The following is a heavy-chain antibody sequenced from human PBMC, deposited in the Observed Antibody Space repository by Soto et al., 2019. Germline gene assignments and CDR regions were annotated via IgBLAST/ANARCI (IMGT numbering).Heavy chain of an antibody. D-gene: IGHD6-13*01. CDR2: IIPILGIA. CDR1: GGSFSSST. V-gene: IGHV1-69*02. CDR3: ASAPGIAAAGLDY. J-gene: IGHJ4*02. Sequence: SVKVSCKASGGSFSSSTFTWVRQAPGQGLEWMGRIIPILGIANYAQKFQGRVTITADKSTSTAYMELSSLRSEDTAVYFCASAPGIAAAGLDYWGQGTLVTSPQ.